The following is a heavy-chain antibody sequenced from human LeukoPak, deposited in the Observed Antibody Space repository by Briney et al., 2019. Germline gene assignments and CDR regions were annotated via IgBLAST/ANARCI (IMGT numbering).Heavy chain of an antibody. CDR2: ISSSSSTI. CDR3: VKLSSGSGSSFGFDS. J-gene: IGHJ4*02. D-gene: IGHD6-13*01. CDR1: GLTVSNHW. V-gene: IGHV3-48*01. Sequence: GGSLRLSCVASGLTVSNHWMSWVRQAPGKGLEWVSYISSSSSTIYYTDSVKGRFTISRDNAKNSLYLQMDSLRAEDTAVYYCVKLSSGSGSSFGFDSWGLGTLVTVSS.